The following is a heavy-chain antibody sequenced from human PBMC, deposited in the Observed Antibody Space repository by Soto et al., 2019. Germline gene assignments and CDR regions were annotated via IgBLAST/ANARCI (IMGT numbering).Heavy chain of an antibody. Sequence: PGESLKISCKGSGYSFTSYWISWVRQMPGKGLEWMGIIYPGDPDTRYSPSFQGQVTISADKSISTAYLQWSSLKASDTAMYYCAGGGVRGVITRTRDYYGMDVWGQGTTVTVSS. CDR2: IYPGDPDT. CDR3: AGGGVRGVITRTRDYYGMDV. J-gene: IGHJ6*02. D-gene: IGHD3-10*01. V-gene: IGHV5-51*01. CDR1: GYSFTSYW.